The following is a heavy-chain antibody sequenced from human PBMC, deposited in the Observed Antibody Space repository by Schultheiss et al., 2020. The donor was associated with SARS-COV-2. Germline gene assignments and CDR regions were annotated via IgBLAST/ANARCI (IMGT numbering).Heavy chain of an antibody. CDR1: GYSFTSYW. Sequence: GESLKISCKGSGYSFTSYWIGWVRQMPGKGLEWMGIIYPGDSDTRYSPSFQGQVTISADKSISTAYLQWSSLKASDTAMYYCARHRVQGVIPGRNWFDPWGQGTLVTVSS. CDR3: ARHRVQGVIPGRNWFDP. J-gene: IGHJ5*02. CDR2: IYPGDSDT. D-gene: IGHD3-10*01. V-gene: IGHV5-51*01.